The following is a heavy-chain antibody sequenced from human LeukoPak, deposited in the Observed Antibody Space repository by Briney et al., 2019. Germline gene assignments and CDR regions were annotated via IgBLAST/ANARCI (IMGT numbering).Heavy chain of an antibody. Sequence: WASVKVSCKASGYTFTSYGISWVRQAPGQGLEWMGWISAYNGNTNYAQKLQGRVTMTTDTSTSTAYMELGSLRSDDTAVYYCASAVTPSGYYYGMDVWGQGTTVTVSS. J-gene: IGHJ6*02. D-gene: IGHD4-17*01. CDR2: ISAYNGNT. CDR3: ASAVTPSGYYYGMDV. V-gene: IGHV1-18*01. CDR1: GYTFTSYG.